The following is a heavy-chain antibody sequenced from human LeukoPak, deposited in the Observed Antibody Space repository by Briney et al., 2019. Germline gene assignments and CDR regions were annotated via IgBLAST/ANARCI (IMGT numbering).Heavy chain of an antibody. CDR2: VYYSGNT. CDR3: ARVGQWLVQVDY. Sequence: KPSETLSLTCTVSGGSISSGDYYWSWIRQSPGKGLEWIGYVYYSGNTYYNPSLKSRVTISLDTSKNQFSLRLSSVTAADTAVYYCARVGQWLVQVDYWGQGTLVTVSS. CDR1: GGSISSGDYY. D-gene: IGHD6-19*01. J-gene: IGHJ4*02. V-gene: IGHV4-30-4*01.